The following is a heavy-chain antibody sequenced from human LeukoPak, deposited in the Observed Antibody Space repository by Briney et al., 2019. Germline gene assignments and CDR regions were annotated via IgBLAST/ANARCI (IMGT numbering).Heavy chain of an antibody. CDR2: ISWNSGSI. CDR3: ARGSRAVRWYFDL. V-gene: IGHV3-9*01. J-gene: IGHJ2*01. D-gene: IGHD6-19*01. Sequence: GGSLRLSCAGSGFIFNNYAMHWVRQPPGKGLEWVSGISWNSGSIDYADSVKGRFTISRDNAKNSSYLQMNNLKAEDTAVYYCARGSRAVRWYFDLWGRGTLVTVSS. CDR1: GFIFNNYA.